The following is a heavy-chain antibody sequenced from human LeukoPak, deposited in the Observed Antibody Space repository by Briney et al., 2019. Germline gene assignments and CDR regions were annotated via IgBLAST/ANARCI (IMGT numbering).Heavy chain of an antibody. V-gene: IGHV3-11*01. CDR2: ISSSGSTI. D-gene: IGHD3-22*01. CDR1: GFTFSDYY. Sequence: PGGSLRLSCAAPGFTFSDYYMSWLRQAPGKGLEWVSYISSSGSTIYYADSVKGRFTISKDNAKNSLYLQMNSLRAEDTAVYYCARDRSGSSGYEDYWGQGTLVTVSS. CDR3: ARDRSGSSGYEDY. J-gene: IGHJ4*02.